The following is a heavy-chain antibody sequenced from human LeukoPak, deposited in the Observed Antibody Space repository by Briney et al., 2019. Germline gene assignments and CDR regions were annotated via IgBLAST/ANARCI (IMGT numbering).Heavy chain of an antibody. D-gene: IGHD3-16*01. CDR2: IYTSGST. CDR3: ARDSALPLGEIDAFDI. CDR1: GGSLSSGSYY. J-gene: IGHJ3*02. V-gene: IGHV4-61*02. Sequence: SETLSLTCTVSGGSLSSGSYYWSWIRQPAGKGLEWIGRIYTSGSTNYNPSLKSRVTISVDTSKNQFSLKLSSVTAADTAVYYCARDSALPLGEIDAFDIWGQGTMVTVSS.